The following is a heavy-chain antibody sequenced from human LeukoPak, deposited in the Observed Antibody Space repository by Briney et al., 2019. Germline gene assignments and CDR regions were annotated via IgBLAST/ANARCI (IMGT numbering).Heavy chain of an antibody. CDR2: IKGDGSAK. J-gene: IGHJ3*02. CDR1: GFAFRDSW. Sequence: GGSLRLSCAASGFAFRDSWMTWIRQAPGKGLEWVAFIKGDGSAKKYVDSVKGRFTISRDNAKNSLSLQMNSLRAEDTAVYYCARDRGWIQHDIWGQGTMVTVSS. V-gene: IGHV3-7*01. D-gene: IGHD5-18*01. CDR3: ARDRGWIQHDI.